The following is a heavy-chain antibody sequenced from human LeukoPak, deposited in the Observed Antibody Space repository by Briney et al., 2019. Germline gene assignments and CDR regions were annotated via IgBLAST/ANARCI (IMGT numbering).Heavy chain of an antibody. J-gene: IGHJ3*02. V-gene: IGHV3-23*01. Sequence: PGGSLRVSCAASGFTFSSYAMSWVRQAPGKGLEWVSVISGNGGTTYYADSVKGRFTISRDNSKNTLYLQMNSLRADDTAVYYCAKDRGLSLWFGVSNAFDMWGKGTMVTVSS. CDR3: AKDRGLSLWFGVSNAFDM. CDR2: ISGNGGTT. D-gene: IGHD3-10*01. CDR1: GFTFSSYA.